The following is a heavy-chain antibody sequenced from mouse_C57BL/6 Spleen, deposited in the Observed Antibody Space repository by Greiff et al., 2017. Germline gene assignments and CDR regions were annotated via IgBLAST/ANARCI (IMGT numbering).Heavy chain of an antibody. CDR2: IRYDGSN. Sequence: EVQLQQSGPGLVKPSQSLSLSCSATGYSITSGYYRNWIRQFPVNKLECMSFIRYDGSNNYNPTLKNRISITRDTSTNQFFLQLNTVTTEDTAPYYCAREGIYCSYAYWGKGTLVTVSA. V-gene: IGHV3-6*01. CDR3: AREGIYCSYAY. J-gene: IGHJ3*01. D-gene: IGHD2-12*01. CDR1: GYSITSGYY.